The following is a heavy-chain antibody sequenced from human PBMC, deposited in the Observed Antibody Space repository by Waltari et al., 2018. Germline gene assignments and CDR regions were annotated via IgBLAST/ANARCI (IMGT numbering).Heavy chain of an antibody. Sequence: EVQLVESGGRLVRPGGSMRLSGAAAGLNLEDNGMTWVRQAPGKGLEWVSGISWNGGSKGYGDALQGRFNISRDNAKNSLYLEINNLRVDDTALYHCVREHYHLGYLDLWGRGTLVTVSS. CDR1: GLNLEDNG. D-gene: IGHD2-2*01. J-gene: IGHJ2*01. V-gene: IGHV3-20*01. CDR3: VREHYHLGYLDL. CDR2: ISWNGGSK.